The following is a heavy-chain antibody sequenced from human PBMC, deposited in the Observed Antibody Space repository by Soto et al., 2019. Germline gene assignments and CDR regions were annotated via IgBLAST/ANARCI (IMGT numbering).Heavy chain of an antibody. V-gene: IGHV4-38-2*01. Sequence: SETLSLTCAVSGDSLTSIYHWAWIRQPPGRGLEWVASIYHSGTTYYNPSLKSRVTISLDTSKNQFSLNLSSVTAADTAVYYCARTSPAGLAALAYYYYGMDVWGQGTTVTVSS. CDR2: IYHSGTT. CDR3: ARTSPAGLAALAYYYYGMDV. CDR1: GDSLTSIYH. D-gene: IGHD6-6*01. J-gene: IGHJ6*02.